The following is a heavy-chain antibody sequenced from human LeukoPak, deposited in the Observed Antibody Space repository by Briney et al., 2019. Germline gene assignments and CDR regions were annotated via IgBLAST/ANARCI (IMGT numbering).Heavy chain of an antibody. CDR2: ISPTGSTT. CDR3: ARGPNSNWSGLDF. Sequence: GGSLRFSCTASGFSFSGHWMHWARQLPGKGLVWVSRISPTGSTTSYADSVKGRFTVSRDNAKNTLYLQVNNLRAEDTAVYYCARGPNSNWSGLDFWGQGTLLTVSS. V-gene: IGHV3-74*01. D-gene: IGHD6-6*01. CDR1: GFSFSGHW. J-gene: IGHJ4*02.